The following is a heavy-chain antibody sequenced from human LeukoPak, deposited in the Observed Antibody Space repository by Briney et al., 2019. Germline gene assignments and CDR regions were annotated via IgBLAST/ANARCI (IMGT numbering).Heavy chain of an antibody. CDR1: GGSFSGYY. Sequence: SETVSLTCAVYGGSFSGYYWIWIRQPPGKGLEWIVEINHSGSTNYNPSLKSRVTISVDTTKNQFSLKLSCVTAADTAVYYCARGAAAGKTNWFDTWGQGTLVTVSS. D-gene: IGHD6-13*01. J-gene: IGHJ5*02. V-gene: IGHV4-34*01. CDR2: INHSGST. CDR3: ARGAAAGKTNWFDT.